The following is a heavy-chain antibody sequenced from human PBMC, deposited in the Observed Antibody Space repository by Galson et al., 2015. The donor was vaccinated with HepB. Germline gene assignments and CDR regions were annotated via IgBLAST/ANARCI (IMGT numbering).Heavy chain of an antibody. CDR1: GFTFSSFG. CDR3: AREGAGQMGTFNY. Sequence: SLRLSCAASGFTFSSFGMHWVRRAPGKGLEWVALIWYDGSNKYYGDSVKGRFTISRDNSKNTLYLEMNSLRAEDAAVYYCAREGAGQMGTFNYWGQGTLVTVSS. V-gene: IGHV3-33*01. CDR2: IWYDGSNK. J-gene: IGHJ4*02. D-gene: IGHD1-26*01.